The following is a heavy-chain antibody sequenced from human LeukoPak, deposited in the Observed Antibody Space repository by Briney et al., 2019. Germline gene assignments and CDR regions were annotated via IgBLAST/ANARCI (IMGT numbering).Heavy chain of an antibody. J-gene: IGHJ4*02. D-gene: IGHD1-1*01. CDR1: GFSLSTSGMR. CDR2: IDLDDDK. V-gene: IGHV2-70*04. Sequence: SGPALVKPTQTLTLTCTFSGFSLSTSGMRVSWIRQPPGKALEWLARIDLDDDKFYSTSLKTRLTISKDTSKNQVVLTMTNMDPVDTATYYCARIFGTRTPLNDYWGQGTLVTVSS. CDR3: ARIFGTRTPLNDY.